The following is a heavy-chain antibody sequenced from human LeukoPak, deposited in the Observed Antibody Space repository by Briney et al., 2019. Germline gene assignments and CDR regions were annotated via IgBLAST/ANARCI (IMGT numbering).Heavy chain of an antibody. Sequence: SVKVSCKASGGTFSSYAISWVRQAPGQGLGWMGRIIPIFGTANYAQKFQGRVTITTDESTSTAYMELSSLRSEDAAVYYCAREGVVVAATGIDYWGQGTLVTVSS. V-gene: IGHV1-69*05. CDR3: AREGVVVAATGIDY. J-gene: IGHJ4*02. D-gene: IGHD2-15*01. CDR1: GGTFSSYA. CDR2: IIPIFGTA.